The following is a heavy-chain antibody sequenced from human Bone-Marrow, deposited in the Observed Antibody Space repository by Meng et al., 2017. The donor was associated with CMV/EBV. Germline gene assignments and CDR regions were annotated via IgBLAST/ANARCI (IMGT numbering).Heavy chain of an antibody. Sequence: GGSLRLSCAASGFTFTTYDMTWVRQAPGKGLEWISSINNGADRTYYAESVRGRFTISRDNSKNTLHLQMNSLRAEDTAVYYCAKASSIVVVDMDGWGQGTLVTVSS. V-gene: IGHV3-23*01. CDR1: GFTFTTYD. CDR2: INNGADRT. D-gene: IGHD3-22*01. CDR3: AKASSIVVVDMDG. J-gene: IGHJ4*02.